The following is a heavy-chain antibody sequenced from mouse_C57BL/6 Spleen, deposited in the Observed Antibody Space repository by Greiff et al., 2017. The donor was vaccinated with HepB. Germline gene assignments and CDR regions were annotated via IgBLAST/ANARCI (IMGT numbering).Heavy chain of an antibody. CDR2: ISSGGSYT. Sequence: VQLKESGGDLVKPGGSLKLSCAASGFTFSSYGMSWVRQTPDKRLEWVATISSGGSYTYYPDSVKGRFTISRDNAKNTLYLQMSSLKSEDTAMYYCARQGGYDGYPWFAYWGQGTLVTVSA. J-gene: IGHJ3*01. D-gene: IGHD2-3*01. CDR3: ARQGGYDGYPWFAY. CDR1: GFTFSSYG. V-gene: IGHV5-6*01.